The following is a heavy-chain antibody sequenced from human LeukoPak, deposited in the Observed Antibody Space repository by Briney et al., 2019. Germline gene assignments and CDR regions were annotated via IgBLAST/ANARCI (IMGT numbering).Heavy chain of an antibody. CDR2: INPSGGST. Sequence: GASVKVSCKASGYTFTSYYMHWVRQAPGQGLEWMGIINPSGGSTSNAQKFRGRVTMTRDTSTSTVYMELSSLRSEDTAVYYCARGVLGDILTGYYLYNYGMDVWGQGTTVTVSS. D-gene: IGHD3-9*01. J-gene: IGHJ6*02. V-gene: IGHV1-46*01. CDR1: GYTFTSYY. CDR3: ARGVLGDILTGYYLYNYGMDV.